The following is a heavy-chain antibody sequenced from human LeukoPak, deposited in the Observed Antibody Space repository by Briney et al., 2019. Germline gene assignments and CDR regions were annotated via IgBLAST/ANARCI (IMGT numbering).Heavy chain of an antibody. Sequence: SETLSLTCTVSGGSISSGDYYWSWIRQPPGKGLEWIGYIYYSGSTYYNPSLKSRVTISVDTSKNQFSLKLSSVTAADTAVYYCARSSYDSSGYYPDYWGQGTLVTVSS. CDR3: ARSSYDSSGYYPDY. V-gene: IGHV4-30-4*08. CDR1: GGSISSGDYY. D-gene: IGHD3-22*01. CDR2: IYYSGST. J-gene: IGHJ4*02.